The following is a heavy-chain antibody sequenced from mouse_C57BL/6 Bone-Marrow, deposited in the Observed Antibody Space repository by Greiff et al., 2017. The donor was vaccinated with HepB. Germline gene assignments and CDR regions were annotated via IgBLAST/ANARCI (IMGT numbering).Heavy chain of an antibody. V-gene: IGHV5-16*01. CDR2: IKYDGSST. CDR3: ARYSNYEHWYFDV. Sequence: EVQVVESEGGLVQPGSSMKLSCTASGFTFSDYYMAWVRQVPEKGLEWVANIKYDGSSTYYLASLKSRFIISRDNAKNILYLQMSSLKSEDTVTYYCARYSNYEHWYFDVWGTGTTVTVSS. CDR1: GFTFSDYY. J-gene: IGHJ1*03. D-gene: IGHD2-5*01.